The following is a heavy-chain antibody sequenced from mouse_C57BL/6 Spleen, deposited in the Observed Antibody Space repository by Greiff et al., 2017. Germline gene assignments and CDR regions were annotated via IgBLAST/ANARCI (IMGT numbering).Heavy chain of an antibody. CDR1: GYTFTSYW. Sequence: QVQLQQPGAELVRPGTSVKLSCKASGYTFTSYWMHWVKQRPGQGLEWIGVIDPSDSYTNNNQKFKGKATLTVDTSSSTAYMQLSSLTSEDSAVYYCTKRVPDGYYAMDYWGQGTSVTVSS. CDR3: TKRVPDGYYAMDY. J-gene: IGHJ4*01. CDR2: IDPSDSYT. D-gene: IGHD2-3*01. V-gene: IGHV1-59*01.